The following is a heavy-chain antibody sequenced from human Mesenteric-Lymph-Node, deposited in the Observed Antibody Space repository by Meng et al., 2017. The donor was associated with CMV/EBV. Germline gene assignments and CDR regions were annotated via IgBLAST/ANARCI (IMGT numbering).Heavy chain of an antibody. CDR1: GFTFDAYG. V-gene: IGHV3-20*04. J-gene: IGHJ3*02. D-gene: IGHD7-27*01. Sequence: GRSLRLSCAASGFTFDAYGMSWVRQAPGKGLEWVSGINVNGGSTGYADSVKGRSTISRDNAKNSLDLQMNSLRAEDTALYYCARDPGDLGNAFDIWGQGTMVTVSS. CDR3: ARDPGDLGNAFDI. CDR2: INVNGGST.